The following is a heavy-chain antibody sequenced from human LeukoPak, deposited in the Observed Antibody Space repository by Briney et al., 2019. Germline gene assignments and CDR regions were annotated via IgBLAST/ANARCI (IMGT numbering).Heavy chain of an antibody. V-gene: IGHV3-21*04. J-gene: IGHJ4*02. D-gene: IGHD4-11*01. CDR3: ARDGDRRRMTTVNEFDY. CDR2: ISSSSTYI. Sequence: GGSLRLSCAASGFTFSTYSMNWVRQAPGKGLEWVSSISSSSTYIYYADSVKGRFTISRDNAKNSLYLQMNSLRAEDTAVYYCARDGDRRRMTTVNEFDYWGQGTLVTVSS. CDR1: GFTFSTYS.